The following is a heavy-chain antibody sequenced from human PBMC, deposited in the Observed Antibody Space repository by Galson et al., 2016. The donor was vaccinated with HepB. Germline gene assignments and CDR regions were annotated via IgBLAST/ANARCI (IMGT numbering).Heavy chain of an antibody. V-gene: IGHV3-30-3*01. Sequence: SLRLSCAAPGFIFSGSILHWVRQAPGEGLEWVAAMSYDGFSKYFADSVKGRFTISRDTSKNTLYLQMNSLTADDTAIYYCVQGSTAPAVWGKGTTVTVSS. CDR2: MSYDGFSK. D-gene: IGHD1-26*01. CDR3: VQGSTAPAV. CDR1: GFIFSGSI. J-gene: IGHJ6*04.